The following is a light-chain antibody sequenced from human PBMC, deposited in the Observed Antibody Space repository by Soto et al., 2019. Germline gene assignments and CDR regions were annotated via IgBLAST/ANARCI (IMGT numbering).Light chain of an antibody. CDR3: QVRDVWPS. V-gene: IGKV3-11*01. CDR1: QSVSTS. J-gene: IGKJ1*01. CDR2: DAS. Sequence: IVLTQSPVTLAASPGESAVLSCRASQSVSTSLAWYQHKPGQAPRLFIYDASKRAPGIPARFTGSGSGTDFTLTISSLEPEDIAVYYCQVRDVWPSFGQGTKVDIK.